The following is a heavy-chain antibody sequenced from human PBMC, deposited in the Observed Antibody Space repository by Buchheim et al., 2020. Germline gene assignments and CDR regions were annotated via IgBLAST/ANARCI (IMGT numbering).Heavy chain of an antibody. J-gene: IGHJ6*02. Sequence: QVQLVESGGGVVPPGRSLRLSCAASGFTFSSYGMHWVRQAPGKGLEWVAVIWYDGSNKYYADSVKGRFTISRDNSKNTLYLQMNSLRAEDTAVYYCARDRIAVAGTGSYYYGMDVWGQGTT. CDR1: GFTFSSYG. CDR3: ARDRIAVAGTGSYYYGMDV. V-gene: IGHV3-33*01. CDR2: IWYDGSNK. D-gene: IGHD6-19*01.